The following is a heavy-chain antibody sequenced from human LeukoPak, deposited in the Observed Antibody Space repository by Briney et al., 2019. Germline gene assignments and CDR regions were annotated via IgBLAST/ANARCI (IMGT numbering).Heavy chain of an antibody. CDR2: ISSSSSYI. CDR3: AREVDYSNYPSGIY. Sequence: GGSLRLSCAASGFTVSSNYMSWVRQAPGKGLEWVSSISSSSSYIYYADSVKGRFTISRDNAKNSLYLQMNSLRAEDTAVYYCAREVDYSNYPSGIYWGQGTLVTVSS. D-gene: IGHD4-11*01. CDR1: GFTVSSNY. V-gene: IGHV3-21*01. J-gene: IGHJ4*02.